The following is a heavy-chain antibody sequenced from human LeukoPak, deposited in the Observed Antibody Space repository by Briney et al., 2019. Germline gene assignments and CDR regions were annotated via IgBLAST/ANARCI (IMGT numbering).Heavy chain of an antibody. Sequence: SETLSLTCTVSGGSISSYYWSWIRQPPGKGLEWIGYIHIGGSSNYNPSLKSRVTISVDTSKNQSSLRLSSVSAADTAVYYCPRGAGGGTTLPFAYWGQGILVTVSS. CDR1: GGSISSYY. D-gene: IGHD1-1*01. V-gene: IGHV4-4*09. CDR2: IHIGGSS. CDR3: PRGAGGGTTLPFAY. J-gene: IGHJ4*02.